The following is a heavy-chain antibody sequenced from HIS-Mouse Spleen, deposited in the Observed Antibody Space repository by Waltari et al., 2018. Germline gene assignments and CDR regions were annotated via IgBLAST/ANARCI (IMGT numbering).Heavy chain of an antibody. V-gene: IGHV3-53*02. CDR2: NYCGGSK. Sequence: EVQLVETGGGLIQPGGSLRLSCAASGFTVSSNYMSWVRQAPGKGLEWVSVNYCGGSKYYADSVKGRFTISRDNSKNTLYLQMNSLRAEDTAVYYCARRNCFDYWGQGTLVTVSS. CDR3: ARRNCFDY. J-gene: IGHJ4*02. CDR1: GFTVSSNY.